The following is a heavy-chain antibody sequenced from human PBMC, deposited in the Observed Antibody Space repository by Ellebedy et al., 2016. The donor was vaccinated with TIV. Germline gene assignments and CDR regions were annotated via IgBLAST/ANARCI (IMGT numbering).Heavy chain of an antibody. CDR2: INPNSGGT. CDR1: GYTFTGYY. J-gene: IGHJ5*02. Sequence: ASVKVSCKASGYTFTGYYMHWVRQAPGQGLEWMGWINPNSGGTNYAQKFQGRVTMTRDTSISTAYVELSRLRSDDTAVYYCARDPYSSSSGPFDPWGQGTLVTVSS. D-gene: IGHD6-13*01. CDR3: ARDPYSSSSGPFDP. V-gene: IGHV1-2*02.